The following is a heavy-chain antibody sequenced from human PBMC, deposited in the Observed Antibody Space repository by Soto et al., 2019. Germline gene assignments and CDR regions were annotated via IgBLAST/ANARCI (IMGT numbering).Heavy chain of an antibody. Sequence: SVKVSCKASGYTFTSYGISWVRQAPGQGLEWMGSIFPLTDIPDYAQNFQARLTISADKSTSTAYMELSSLTSDDTAMYFCARGPLVVLNYFESWGQGTLVTVSS. V-gene: IGHV1-69*04. CDR2: IFPLTDIP. CDR1: GYTFTSYG. J-gene: IGHJ4*02. CDR3: ARGPLVVLNYFES.